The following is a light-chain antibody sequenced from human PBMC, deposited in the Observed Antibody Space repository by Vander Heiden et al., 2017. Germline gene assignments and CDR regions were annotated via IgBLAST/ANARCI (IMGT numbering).Light chain of an antibody. CDR2: WAS. V-gene: IGKV4-1*01. J-gene: IGKJ4*01. Sequence: IEMPQSPDSLAVSLGERATINCKSSQSVLLSSNNKNYLAWYQQKPGQPPKLLIYWASTRQSGVPDRFSGSGSGTDFTLTISSLQAEDVAVYYCQQYYDSPLTFGGGTKVEIK. CDR1: QSVLLSSNNKNY. CDR3: QQYYDSPLT.